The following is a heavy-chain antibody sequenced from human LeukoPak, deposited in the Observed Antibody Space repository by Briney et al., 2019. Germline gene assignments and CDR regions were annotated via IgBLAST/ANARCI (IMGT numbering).Heavy chain of an antibody. J-gene: IGHJ6*03. Sequence: ASVKFSCKVSGYTLAGLSMHWARQDPGKGLEWMGGFDPEDGETIYAQKFQGRVTMTEDTSTDTAYMELSSLRSEDTAVYYCAPVGATSNYYYMDVWGKGTTVTVSS. CDR2: FDPEDGET. CDR1: GYTLAGLS. CDR3: APVGATSNYYYMDV. D-gene: IGHD1-26*01. V-gene: IGHV1-24*01.